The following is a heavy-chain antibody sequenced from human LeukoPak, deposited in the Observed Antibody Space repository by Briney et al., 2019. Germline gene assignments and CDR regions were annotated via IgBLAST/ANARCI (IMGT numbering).Heavy chain of an antibody. J-gene: IGHJ4*02. Sequence: ASVKVSCKASGYTFTSYAMHWVRQAPGQRLEWMGWINAGNGNTKYSQEFQGRVTITRDTSASTAYMELSSLRSEDMAVYYCARDRLDSSGYLDWGQGTLVTVSS. CDR3: ARDRLDSSGYLD. CDR1: GYTFTSYA. V-gene: IGHV1-3*03. CDR2: INAGNGNT. D-gene: IGHD3-22*01.